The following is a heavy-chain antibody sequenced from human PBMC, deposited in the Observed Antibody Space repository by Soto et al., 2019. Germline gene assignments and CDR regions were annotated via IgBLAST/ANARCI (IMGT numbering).Heavy chain of an antibody. J-gene: IGHJ4*02. V-gene: IGHV5-51*01. CDR2: IYPGDSET. D-gene: IGHD5-12*01. CDR3: ARAREGGYGGYDAPLDY. CDR1: GYTFSTYW. Sequence: PGESLKISCKVSGYTFSTYWIAWVRQMPGKGLEWMGIIYPGDSETRYNPSFQGQVTISADESVSTAYLQWTSLKASDTGIYYCARAREGGYGGYDAPLDYWGQGTPVTVSS.